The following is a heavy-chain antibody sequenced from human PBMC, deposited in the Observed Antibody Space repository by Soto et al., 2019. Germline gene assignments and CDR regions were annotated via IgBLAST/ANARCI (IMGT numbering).Heavy chain of an antibody. CDR1: GYTFTSYC. D-gene: IGHD6-6*01. CDR3: ARDLTRQLVFSYYYYYGMDV. CDR2: ISAYNGNT. V-gene: IGHV1-18*04. Sequence: ASVKVSCKAAGYTFTSYCISWVRQAPGQGLEWMGWISAYNGNTNYAQKLQGRVTMTTDTSTSTAYMELRSLRSDDTAVYYCARDLTRQLVFSYYYYYGMDVWGQGTTVTVSS. J-gene: IGHJ6*02.